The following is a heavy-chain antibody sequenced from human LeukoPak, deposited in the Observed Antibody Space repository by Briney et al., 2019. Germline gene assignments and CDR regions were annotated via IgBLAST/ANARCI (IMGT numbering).Heavy chain of an antibody. CDR2: IYYSGST. CDR3: AREVTGGYDRLDP. CDR1: GGSISSGDYY. J-gene: IGHJ5*02. Sequence: SETLSLTCTVSGGSISSGDYYWRWIRQPPGKGLEWIGYIYYSGSTYYNPSLKSRVTISVDTSKNQFPLQLSSVTPDDTAVYYCAREVTGGYDRLDPWGQGTLVTVSS. V-gene: IGHV4-30-4*01. D-gene: IGHD2-21*02.